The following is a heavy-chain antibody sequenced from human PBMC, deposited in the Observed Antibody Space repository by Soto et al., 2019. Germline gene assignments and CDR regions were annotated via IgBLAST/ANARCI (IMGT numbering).Heavy chain of an antibody. Sequence: SETLSLTCTVSGGSISSSSYYWGWIRQPPGKGLEWIGSIYYSGSTYYNPSLKSRVTISVDTSKNQFSLKLSSVTAADTAVYYCARLQSVRGVIKLPDYWGQGTLVTVSS. CDR2: IYYSGST. D-gene: IGHD3-10*01. CDR1: GGSISSSSYY. CDR3: ARLQSVRGVIKLPDY. V-gene: IGHV4-39*01. J-gene: IGHJ4*02.